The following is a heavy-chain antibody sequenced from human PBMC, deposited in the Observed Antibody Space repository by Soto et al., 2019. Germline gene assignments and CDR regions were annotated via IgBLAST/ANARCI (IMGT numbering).Heavy chain of an antibody. V-gene: IGHV1-2*04. J-gene: IGHJ6*02. CDR1: GYTFTGYY. CDR3: AREWGIQLSADNYYYYGMDV. CDR2: INPNSGGT. D-gene: IGHD5-18*01. Sequence: QVQLVQSGAEVKKPGASVKVSCKASGYTFTGYYMHWVRQAPGQGLEWMGWINPNSGGTNYAQKFQGWVTMTRDTSISTAYMELSRLRSDDTAVYYCAREWGIQLSADNYYYYGMDVWGQGTTVTVSS.